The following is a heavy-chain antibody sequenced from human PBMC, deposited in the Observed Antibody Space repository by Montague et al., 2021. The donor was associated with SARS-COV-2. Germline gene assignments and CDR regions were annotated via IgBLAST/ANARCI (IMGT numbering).Heavy chain of an antibody. CDR2: SYHSGTT. V-gene: IGHV4-38-2*02. J-gene: IGHJ4*02. D-gene: IGHD3-10*01. CDR3: ARAPYYGPGKPYQFDY. CDR1: GYFINSNYY. Sequence: SETLSLTCTVSGYFINSNYYWGWIRQPPGKGLEWIGCSYHSGTTHYHPSLKSRVTISLDTSNNHFSLKVISVTAADMAVYYCARAPYYGPGKPYQFDYWGRGTLVTVSS.